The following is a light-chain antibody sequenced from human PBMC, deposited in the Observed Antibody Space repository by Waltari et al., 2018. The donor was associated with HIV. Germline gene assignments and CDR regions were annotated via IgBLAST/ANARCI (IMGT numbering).Light chain of an antibody. J-gene: IGLJ1*01. V-gene: IGLV1-47*01. Sequence: QSVLTPPPSASETPWQRVTISCSRSSPNIASHNVYWYQHLPGTAPKLLIYRDSQRPSGVPDRFSASKSGTSASLAISGLRSDDEADYYCAVWDGSLSGHYVFGTGTKVTVL. CDR1: SPNIASHN. CDR2: RDS. CDR3: AVWDGSLSGHYV.